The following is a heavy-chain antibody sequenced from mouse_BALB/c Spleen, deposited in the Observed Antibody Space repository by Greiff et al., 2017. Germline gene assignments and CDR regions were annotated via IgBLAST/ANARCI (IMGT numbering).Heavy chain of an antibody. D-gene: IGHD4-1*01. CDR1: GFTFSSFG. CDR3: ATGYYFDY. Sequence: EVKVEESGGGLVQPGGSRKLSCAASGFTFSSFGMHWVRQAPEKGLEWVAYISSGSSTIYYADTVKGRFTISRDNTKNTLFLQMTSLRSEDTAMYYCATGYYFDYWGQGTTLTVSS. CDR2: ISSGSSTI. V-gene: IGHV5-17*02. J-gene: IGHJ2*01.